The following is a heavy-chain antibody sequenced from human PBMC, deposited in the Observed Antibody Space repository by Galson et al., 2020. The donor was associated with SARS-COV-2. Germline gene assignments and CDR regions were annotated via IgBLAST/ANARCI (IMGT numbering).Heavy chain of an antibody. CDR1: GFTFSSYA. J-gene: IGHJ4*02. CDR2: VSYSGDNT. Sequence: ESLKISCAASGFTFSSYAMSWVRQAPGKGLEWVSTVSYSGDNTYYAGSVRGRFTISRDSSKNTVYLQMNSLRAEDSAVYYCAKDSWYSGLFDYWGQGTPVTVSS. CDR3: AKDSWYSGLFDY. D-gene: IGHD2-15*01. V-gene: IGHV3-23*01.